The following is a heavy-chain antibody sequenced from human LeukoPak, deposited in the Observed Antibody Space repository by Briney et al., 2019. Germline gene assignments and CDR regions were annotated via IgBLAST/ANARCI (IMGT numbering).Heavy chain of an antibody. Sequence: GGSLRLSCAASGFTFSSYSMNWVRQAPGKGLEWVSSISSSSSYIYYADSVKGRFTISRDNAKNSLYLQMNSLRAEDTAVYYCARDYGGSSWENGFDYWGQGTLVTASS. J-gene: IGHJ4*02. CDR2: ISSSSSYI. CDR3: ARDYGGSSWENGFDY. D-gene: IGHD6-13*01. CDR1: GFTFSSYS. V-gene: IGHV3-21*01.